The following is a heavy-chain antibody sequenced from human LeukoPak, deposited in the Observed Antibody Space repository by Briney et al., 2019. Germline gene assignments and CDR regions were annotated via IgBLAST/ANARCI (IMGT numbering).Heavy chain of an antibody. CDR1: GYTFTGYY. CDR2: INPNSGGT. J-gene: IGHJ5*02. D-gene: IGHD6-19*01. V-gene: IGHV1-2*02. Sequence: ASVKVSCKASGYTFTGYYMHWVRQAPGQGLEWMGWINPNSGGTNYARKFQGRVTMTRDTSISTAYMELSRLRSDDTAVYYCARGYYSSGWYGTDNWFDPWGQGTLVTVSS. CDR3: ARGYYSSGWYGTDNWFDP.